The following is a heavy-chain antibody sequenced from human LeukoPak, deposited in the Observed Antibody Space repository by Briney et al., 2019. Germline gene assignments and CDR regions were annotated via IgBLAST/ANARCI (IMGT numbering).Heavy chain of an antibody. Sequence: SETLSLTCTVSGGSISSSSYYWGWIRQPPGKGLEWIGSIYYSGSTYYNPSLKSRVTISVDTSKNQFSLKLTSVTAADTAVYYCAGVLYPGNWLDPWGQGTLVTVSS. V-gene: IGHV4-39*01. CDR1: GGSISSSSYY. J-gene: IGHJ5*02. CDR3: AGVLYPGNWLDP. CDR2: IYYSGST. D-gene: IGHD2-15*01.